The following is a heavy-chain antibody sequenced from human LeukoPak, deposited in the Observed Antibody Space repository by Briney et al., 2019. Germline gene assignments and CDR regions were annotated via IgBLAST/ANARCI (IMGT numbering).Heavy chain of an antibody. CDR1: GYTFTGYY. D-gene: IGHD3-22*01. J-gene: IGHJ4*02. V-gene: IGHV1-2*06. CDR3: ARGSLVYYDSSGYYSNYGY. CDR2: INPNSGGT. Sequence: VASVKVSCKASGYTFTGYYMHWVRQVPGQGLEWMGRINPNSGGTNYAQKFQGRVTMTRDTSISTAYMELSRLRSDDTAVYYCARGSLVYYDSSGYYSNYGYWGQGTLVTVSS.